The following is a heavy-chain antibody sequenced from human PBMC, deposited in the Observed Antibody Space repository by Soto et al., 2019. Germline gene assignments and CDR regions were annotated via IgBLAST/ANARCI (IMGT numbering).Heavy chain of an antibody. CDR3: AGEFYDSGYTIH. J-gene: IGHJ4*02. CDR2: IYYSGST. CDR1: GVSVSSGSYY. V-gene: IGHV4-61*01. Sequence: SETLSLTCPVSGVSVSSGSYYWNWIRQPPGKGLEWIGYIYYSGSTYYNPSLESRVTISVDTSKNQFSLKLSSVTAADTAMYYCAGEFYDSGYTIHWGQGTLVTVSS. D-gene: IGHD3-22*01.